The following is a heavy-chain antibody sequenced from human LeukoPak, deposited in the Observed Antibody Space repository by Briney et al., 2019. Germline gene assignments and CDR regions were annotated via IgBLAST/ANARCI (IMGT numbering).Heavy chain of an antibody. J-gene: IGHJ5*02. Sequence: SEPLSLTCTVSGVSISSGDYYWSWIRQPPGKGLEWIGYTYYSGSTYYNPSLKSRVTISVDRSKNQFSLKLSSVTAADTAVYYCARPYYYDSRIDPWGQRTRVTFSS. CDR3: ARPYYYDSRIDP. V-gene: IGHV4-30-4*01. CDR2: TYYSGST. CDR1: GVSISSGDYY. D-gene: IGHD3-22*01.